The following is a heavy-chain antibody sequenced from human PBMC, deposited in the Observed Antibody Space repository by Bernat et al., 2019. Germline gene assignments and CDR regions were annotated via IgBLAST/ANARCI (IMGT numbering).Heavy chain of an antibody. CDR3: ARDWVPLGYCSGGSCYSAY. CDR1: GYTFTSYG. J-gene: IGHJ4*02. D-gene: IGHD2-15*01. Sequence: QVQLVQSGAEVEKPGASVKVSCKASGYTFTSYGISWVRQAPGQGLEWMGWISAYNGNTNYAQKLQGRVTMTTDTSTSTAYMELRSLRSDDTAVYYCARDWVPLGYCSGGSCYSAYWGQGTLVTVSS. CDR2: ISAYNGNT. V-gene: IGHV1-18*01.